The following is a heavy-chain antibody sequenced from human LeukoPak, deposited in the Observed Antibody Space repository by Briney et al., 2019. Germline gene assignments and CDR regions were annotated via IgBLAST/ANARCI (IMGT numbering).Heavy chain of an antibody. CDR3: ARDSSGWYYFDY. Sequence: GGSLRLSCAASGFTFSNYEMNWVRQAPGKGLEWVSYISRSSGSSIYYADSVKGRFTISRDNAKNSLYLQMSSLRAEDTAVYYCARDSSGWYYFDYWGQGILVTVSS. CDR1: GFTFSNYE. J-gene: IGHJ4*02. D-gene: IGHD6-19*01. V-gene: IGHV3-48*03. CDR2: ISRSSGSSI.